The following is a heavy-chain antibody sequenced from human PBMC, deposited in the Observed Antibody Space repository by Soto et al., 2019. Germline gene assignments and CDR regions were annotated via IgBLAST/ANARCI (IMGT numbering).Heavy chain of an antibody. CDR3: ASRSSGWYALPYYYYGMDV. D-gene: IGHD6-19*01. V-gene: IGHV3-30-3*01. J-gene: IGHJ6*02. CDR2: ISYDGSNK. CDR1: GFTFSSYA. Sequence: QVQLVESGGGVVQPGRSLRLSCAASGFTFSSYAMHWVRQAPGKGLEWVAVISYDGSNKYYADSVKGRFTSSRDNSKNTLYLQMNSLRAEDTAVYYCASRSSGWYALPYYYYGMDVWGQWTTVTVSS.